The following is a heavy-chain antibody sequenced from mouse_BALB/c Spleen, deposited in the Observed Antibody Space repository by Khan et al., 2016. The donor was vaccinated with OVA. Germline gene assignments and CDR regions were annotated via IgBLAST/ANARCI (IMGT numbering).Heavy chain of an antibody. CDR2: INSGSTTI. V-gene: IGHV5-17*02. CDR1: GFTFSSFG. J-gene: IGHJ2*01. Sequence: LVQSGGSRKLSCAASGFTFSSFGMHWVRQAPEKGLEWVAYINSGSTTIYYADPVKGRFTISRDNPKNTLFLQMTSLRSEDTAMYYCARGNWAYGGQGTTLTVSS. D-gene: IGHD4-1*01. CDR3: ARGNWAY.